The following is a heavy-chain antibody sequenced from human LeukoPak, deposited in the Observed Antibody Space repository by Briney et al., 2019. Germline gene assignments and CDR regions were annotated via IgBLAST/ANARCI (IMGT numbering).Heavy chain of an antibody. CDR3: ARGIGYSYGYSYCYYMDV. D-gene: IGHD5-18*01. Sequence: SETLSLTCTVSGGSISSYYWSWIRQPAGKGLEWIGRIYTSGSTNYNPSLKSRVTMSVDTSKNQFSLKLSSVTAADTAVYYCARGIGYSYGYSYCYYMDVWGKGTTVTVSS. CDR2: IYTSGST. CDR1: GGSISSYY. V-gene: IGHV4-4*07. J-gene: IGHJ6*03.